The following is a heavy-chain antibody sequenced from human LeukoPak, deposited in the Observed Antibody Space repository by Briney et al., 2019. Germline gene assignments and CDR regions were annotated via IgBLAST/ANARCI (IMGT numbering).Heavy chain of an antibody. CDR3: AKRIAAAGSPVYFDY. Sequence: GGSLRLSCAASGFTFSSYWMSWVRQAPGKGPEWVSTISASANNTYYTDSVKGRFTISRDNSKNTLYLQMSSLSAEDTAVYYCAKRIAAAGSPVYFDYWGQGTLITVSS. V-gene: IGHV3-23*01. CDR1: GFTFSSYW. J-gene: IGHJ4*02. CDR2: ISASANNT. D-gene: IGHD6-13*01.